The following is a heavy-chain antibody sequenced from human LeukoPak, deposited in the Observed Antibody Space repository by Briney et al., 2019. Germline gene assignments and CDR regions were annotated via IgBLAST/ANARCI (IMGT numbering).Heavy chain of an antibody. CDR1: GGSISSGGYS. V-gene: IGHV4-30-2*01. J-gene: IGHJ4*02. Sequence: PSETLSLTCAVSGGSISSGGYSWSWIRQPPGKGLEWIGYIYHSGSTYYNLSLKSRVTISVARSKHQFSLKLSSVTAADTAVYYCGGFDSSGYFDYWGQGTLVTVSS. CDR3: GGFDSSGYFDY. CDR2: IYHSGST. D-gene: IGHD3-22*01.